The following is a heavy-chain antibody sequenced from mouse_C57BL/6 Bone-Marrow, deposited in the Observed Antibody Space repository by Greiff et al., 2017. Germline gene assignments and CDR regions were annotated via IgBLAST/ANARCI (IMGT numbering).Heavy chain of an antibody. V-gene: IGHV5-4*01. CDR3: ARDGYYAMDY. CDR2: ISDGGSYT. J-gene: IGHJ4*01. Sequence: EVKVVESGGGLVKPGGSLKLSCAASGFTFSSSAMSWVRQTPEKRLEWVATISDGGSYTYYPDNVKGRFTISRDNAKNNLYLQMSHLKSEDTAMYYCARDGYYAMDYWGQGTSVTVSS. CDR1: GFTFSSSA.